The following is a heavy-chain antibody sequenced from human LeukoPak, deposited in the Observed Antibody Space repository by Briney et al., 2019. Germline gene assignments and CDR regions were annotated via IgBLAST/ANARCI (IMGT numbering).Heavy chain of an antibody. CDR2: INPNSGGT. J-gene: IGHJ3*02. Sequence: GASVKVSCKASGYTFTGYYMHWVRQAPGQGLEWMGWINPNSGGTNYAQKFQGRVTMTRDASISTAYMELSRLRSDDTAVYYCARRSGRITMIPDPNFAFDIWGQGTMVTVSS. V-gene: IGHV1-2*02. CDR1: GYTFTGYY. D-gene: IGHD3-22*01. CDR3: ARRSGRITMIPDPNFAFDI.